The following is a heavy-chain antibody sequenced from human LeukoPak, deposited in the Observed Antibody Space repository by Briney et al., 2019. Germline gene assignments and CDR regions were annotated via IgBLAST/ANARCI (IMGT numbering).Heavy chain of an antibody. CDR3: ARGGRYFDWLPHDY. D-gene: IGHD3-9*01. Sequence: GGSLRLSCAGSGFTFSGYSMNWVRQAPGKGLEWVSSISSSSSYIYYADSVKGRFTISGDNAKNSLYLQMNSLRAEDTAVYFCARGGRYFDWLPHDYWGQGSLVTVSS. CDR1: GFTFSGYS. V-gene: IGHV3-21*06. J-gene: IGHJ4*02. CDR2: ISSSSSYI.